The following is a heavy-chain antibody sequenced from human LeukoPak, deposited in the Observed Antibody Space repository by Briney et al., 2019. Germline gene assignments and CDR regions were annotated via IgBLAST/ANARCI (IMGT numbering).Heavy chain of an antibody. CDR2: TSSDGDK. CDR3: ARERGIRALYFDN. CDR1: GFTFISYT. J-gene: IGHJ4*02. V-gene: IGHV3-30*04. D-gene: IGHD3-16*01. Sequence: GGSLRLSCAASGFTFISYTMHWVRQAPGKGLEWVALTSSDGDKYFADSVQGRFTISGDNSRNTVYLQLGSLRPDDTAVYYCARERGIRALYFDNWGQGTLVTVSS.